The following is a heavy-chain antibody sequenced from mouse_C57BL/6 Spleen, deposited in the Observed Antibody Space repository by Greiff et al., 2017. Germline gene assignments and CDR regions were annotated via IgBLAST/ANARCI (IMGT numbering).Heavy chain of an antibody. CDR3: SRLVYYGSTPWYFDV. Sequence: QVQLQQPGAELVRPGSSVKLSCKASGYTFTSYWMHWVKQRPIQGLEWIGNIDPSDSETYYNQQLKDTATLTVEKSSSTAYIQLSSLTSEDSAVYYCSRLVYYGSTPWYFDVWGTGTTVTVSS. V-gene: IGHV1-52*01. CDR2: IDPSDSET. CDR1: GYTFTSYW. J-gene: IGHJ1*03. D-gene: IGHD1-1*01.